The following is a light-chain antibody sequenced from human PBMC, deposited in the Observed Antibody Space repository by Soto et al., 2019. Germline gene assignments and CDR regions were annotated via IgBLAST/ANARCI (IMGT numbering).Light chain of an antibody. CDR1: QSLVYSDGNTY. J-gene: IGKJ2*01. CDR2: KVS. V-gene: IGKV2-30*01. CDR3: EQGTHFPYT. Sequence: DVVMTQSPLSLPVTLGQPASISCRSSQSLVYSDGNTYLNCVQQRPGQSPSRLIYKVSNRDSGVTERLRGSGSGSDVTMEISRAEAENFGLYYWEQGTHFPYTFGEGPKLYIK.